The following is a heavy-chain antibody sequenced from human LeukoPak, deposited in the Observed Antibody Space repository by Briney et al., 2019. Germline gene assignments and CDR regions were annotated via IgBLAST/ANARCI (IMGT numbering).Heavy chain of an antibody. J-gene: IGHJ6*03. V-gene: IGHV1-69*05. CDR2: IIPIFGTA. D-gene: IGHD3-10*01. Sequence: ASVNVSCKASGGTFSSYAISWVRQAPGQGLEWMGGIIPIFGTANYAQKFQGRVTITTDEATSTAYMELSSLRSEDTAVYYCAISPPGGYYYMDVWGKGTTVTVSS. CDR3: AISPPGGYYYMDV. CDR1: GGTFSSYA.